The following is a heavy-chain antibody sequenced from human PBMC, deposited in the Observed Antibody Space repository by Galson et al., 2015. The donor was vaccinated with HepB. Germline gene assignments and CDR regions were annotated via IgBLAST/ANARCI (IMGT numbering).Heavy chain of an antibody. CDR3: ARDVDSNFDY. J-gene: IGHJ4*02. D-gene: IGHD4-11*01. CDR1: GGSISSGGYY. Sequence: ETLSLTCTVSGGSISSGGYYWSWIRQHPGRGLEWIGYIYYSGSTNYNPSLKSRVTISVDTSKNQFSLKLSTVTAADTAVYYCARDVDSNFDYWGQGTLVTVSS. CDR2: IYYSGST. V-gene: IGHV4-61*08.